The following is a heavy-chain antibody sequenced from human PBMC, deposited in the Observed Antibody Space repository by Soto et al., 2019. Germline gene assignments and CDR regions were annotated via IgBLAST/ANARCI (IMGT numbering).Heavy chain of an antibody. V-gene: IGHV3-74*01. CDR3: ARISQGTYCRGGNCYSDY. D-gene: IGHD2-15*01. Sequence: EVQLVESGGDLVQPGGSLRLSCAASGFTFSSYWMHWVRQDPEKGLVWVSRINGDGISTSYADSVKGRFTISRDNAMDTLSLHMNSLGAEDTAVYYCARISQGTYCRGGNCYSDYWGQGTLVTVSS. CDR2: INGDGIST. CDR1: GFTFSSYW. J-gene: IGHJ4*02.